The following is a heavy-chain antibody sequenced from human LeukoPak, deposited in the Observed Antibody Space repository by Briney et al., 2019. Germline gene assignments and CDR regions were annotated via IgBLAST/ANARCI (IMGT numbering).Heavy chain of an antibody. V-gene: IGHV3-11*06. D-gene: IGHD5-12*01. Sequence: PGGSLRLSCAASGFTFSDYYMSWIRQAPGKGLEWVSYISSSGSYTNYADSVKGRFTISRDNAKNSLYLQMNSLRAEDTAVYYCARLGWATAPLDYWGQGTLVTVSS. CDR1: GFTFSDYY. CDR3: ARLGWATAPLDY. CDR2: ISSSGSYT. J-gene: IGHJ4*02.